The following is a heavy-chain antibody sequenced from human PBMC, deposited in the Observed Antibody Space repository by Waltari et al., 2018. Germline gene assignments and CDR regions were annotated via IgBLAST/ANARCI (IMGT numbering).Heavy chain of an antibody. V-gene: IGHV3-53*01. J-gene: IGHJ4*02. Sequence: EVQLVESGGGLIQPGGSLRLSCAASGFTVSSNYMSWVRQAPGKGLEWVSVIYSGGSTYYADSVKGRFTISRDNSKNTLYLQMNSLRAEDTAVYYCARVWPGCGGSCYFFDYWGQGTLVTVSS. D-gene: IGHD2-15*01. CDR3: ARVWPGCGGSCYFFDY. CDR1: GFTVSSNY. CDR2: IYSGGST.